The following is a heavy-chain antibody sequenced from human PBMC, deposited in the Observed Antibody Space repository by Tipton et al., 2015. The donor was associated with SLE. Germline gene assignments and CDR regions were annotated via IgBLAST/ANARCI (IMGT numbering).Heavy chain of an antibody. J-gene: IGHJ4*02. CDR2: ISYDGSNK. V-gene: IGHV3-30*03. CDR3: ARDKGITMVRGVIPAYFDY. CDR1: GFTFSSYG. Sequence: SLRLSCAASGFTFSSYGMHWVRQAPGKGLEWVAVISYDGSNKYYADSVKGRFTISRDNSKNTLYLQMNSLRAEDTAVYYCARDKGITMVRGVIPAYFDYWGQGTLVTVSS. D-gene: IGHD3-10*01.